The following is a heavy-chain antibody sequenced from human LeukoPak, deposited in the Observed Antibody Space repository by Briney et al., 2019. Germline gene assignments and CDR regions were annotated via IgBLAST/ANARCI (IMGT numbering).Heavy chain of an antibody. CDR3: ARVVSSWSYNWFDP. CDR1: GGSFSGYY. CDR2: INHSGST. D-gene: IGHD6-13*01. Sequence: SETLSLTCAVYGGSFSGYYWSWIRQPPGKGLEWIGEINHSGSTNYNPSPKSRVTMSVDTSKNQFSLKLSSVTAADTAVYYCARVVSSWSYNWFDPWGQGTLVTVSS. V-gene: IGHV4-34*01. J-gene: IGHJ5*02.